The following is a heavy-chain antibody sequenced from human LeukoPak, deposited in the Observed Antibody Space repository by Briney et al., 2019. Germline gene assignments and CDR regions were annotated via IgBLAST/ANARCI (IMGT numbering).Heavy chain of an antibody. J-gene: IGHJ4*02. CDR1: GGSISSYY. CDR3: ARKGPMVRGVISYFDY. CDR2: IYYSGST. V-gene: IGHV4-59*01. D-gene: IGHD3-10*01. Sequence: SETLSLTCTVSGGSISSYYWSWIRQPPGKGLEWIGYIYYSGSTNYNPSLKSRVTISVDTSKNQFSLKLSSVTAADTAVYYCARKGPMVRGVISYFDYWGQGTLVTVSS.